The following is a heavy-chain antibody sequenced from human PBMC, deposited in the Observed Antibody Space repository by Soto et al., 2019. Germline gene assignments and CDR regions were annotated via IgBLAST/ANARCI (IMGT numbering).Heavy chain of an antibody. CDR3: TTGSDEDIVVVPAADY. D-gene: IGHD2-2*01. V-gene: IGHV3-15*01. CDR2: IKSKTDGGTT. J-gene: IGHJ4*02. CDR1: GFTFSNAW. Sequence: EVQLVESGGGLVKPGGSLRLSCAASGFTFSNAWMSWVRQAPGKGLEWVGRIKSKTDGGTTDYAAPVKGRFTISRDDSKNTLYLQMNSLKTEDTAVYYCTTGSDEDIVVVPAADYWGQGTLVPVSS.